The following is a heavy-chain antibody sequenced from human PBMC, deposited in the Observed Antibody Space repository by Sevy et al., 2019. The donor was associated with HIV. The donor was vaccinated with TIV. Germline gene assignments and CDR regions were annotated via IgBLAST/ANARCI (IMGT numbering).Heavy chain of an antibody. D-gene: IGHD3-9*01. CDR2: ISYHGRDK. Sequence: GGSLRLSCVVSGISFTTSGMHWVRQAPGKGLEWVAVISYHGRDKFYAESVKGRSTIYRDNSKNMLYLQINSLRAEDTAVYYCAKDFTGYNGMDVWGQGTMVTVSS. CDR3: AKDFTGYNGMDV. J-gene: IGHJ6*02. CDR1: GISFTTSG. V-gene: IGHV3-30*18.